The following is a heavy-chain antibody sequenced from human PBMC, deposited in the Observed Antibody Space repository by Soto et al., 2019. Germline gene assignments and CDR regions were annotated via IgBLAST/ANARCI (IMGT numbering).Heavy chain of an antibody. CDR1: GGSISSGGYS. CDR2: IYHSGST. D-gene: IGHD2-15*01. J-gene: IGHJ4*02. Sequence: QLQLQESGSGLVKPSQTLSLTCAVSGGSISSGGYSWSWIRQPPGKGLEWIGYIYHSGSTYYNPSLKGRVTISVNRSKNQFPLKLSFGAPPDTGVYYCARGQVVAAQHWGQGTLVTVSS. CDR3: ARGQVVAAQH. V-gene: IGHV4-30-2*01.